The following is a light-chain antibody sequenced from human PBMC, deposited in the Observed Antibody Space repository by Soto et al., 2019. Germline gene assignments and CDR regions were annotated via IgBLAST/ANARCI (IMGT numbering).Light chain of an antibody. V-gene: IGKV1-5*03. Sequence: DIQMTQSPSTLSASEGDRVTITCRASQSINTWLAWYQQKPGQAPKLLISKASNLKSGVPSRFSGTGSGTEFTLTISSLQTDDFASYYCQQYDSYPFTFGGGTKVEI. J-gene: IGKJ4*02. CDR3: QQYDSYPFT. CDR2: KAS. CDR1: QSINTW.